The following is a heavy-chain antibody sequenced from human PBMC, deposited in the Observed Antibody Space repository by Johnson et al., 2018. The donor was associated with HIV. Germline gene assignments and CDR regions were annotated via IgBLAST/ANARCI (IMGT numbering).Heavy chain of an antibody. CDR1: GFTFSSYA. CDR3: ARAGYYYDSSGIFIPQDAFDI. D-gene: IGHD3-22*01. CDR2: ISYDGNIK. Sequence: QVQLVESGGGVVQPGRSLRLSCAPSGFTFSSYAMHWVRQAPGKWLEWVAVISYDGNIKYYADSVKGRFTISRDNSKNTLYLQMNSLRAEDTAVYYCARAGYYYDSSGIFIPQDAFDIWGQGTMVTVSS. V-gene: IGHV3-30-3*01. J-gene: IGHJ3*02.